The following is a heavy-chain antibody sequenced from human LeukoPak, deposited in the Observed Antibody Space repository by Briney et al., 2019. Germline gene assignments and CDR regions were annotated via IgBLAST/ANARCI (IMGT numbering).Heavy chain of an antibody. CDR3: ARGRSPPAAAESLFDP. CDR2: MDPNSGNT. CDR1: GYTFTSYD. D-gene: IGHD6-13*01. V-gene: IGHV1-8*02. J-gene: IGHJ5*02. Sequence: ASVKVSCKASGYTFTSYDINWVRQATGQGLEWLGWMDPNSGNTLYAQKFQGRVTMTRNTSITTAYMELSSLRSEDTAVYYCARGRSPPAAAESLFDPWGQGTLVTVSS.